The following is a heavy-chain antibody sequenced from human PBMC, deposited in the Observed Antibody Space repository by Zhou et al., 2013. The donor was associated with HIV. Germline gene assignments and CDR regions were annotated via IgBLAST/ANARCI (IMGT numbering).Heavy chain of an antibody. Sequence: QVQLVQSGAEVKKPGSSVKVSCKASGGTFSSYAISWVRQAPGQGLEWMGRIIPILGIANYAQKFQGRVTITADKSTSTAYMELSSLRSEDTAVYYCAREEVAAHYYYMDVWGKGDHGHRLL. CDR1: GGTFSSYA. CDR3: AREEVAAHYYYMDV. V-gene: IGHV1-69*04. CDR2: IIPILGIA. D-gene: IGHD6-13*01. J-gene: IGHJ6*03.